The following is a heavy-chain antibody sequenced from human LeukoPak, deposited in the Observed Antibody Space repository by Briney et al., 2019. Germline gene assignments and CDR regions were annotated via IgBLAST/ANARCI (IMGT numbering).Heavy chain of an antibody. J-gene: IGHJ3*02. D-gene: IGHD3-22*01. V-gene: IGHV4-61*02. Sequence: SETLSLTCTVSGDSISSGDYYWSWIRQPAGKGLEWIGRISSSGSTNYTPSLKSRVTISVDTSKNQFSLKLSSVTAADTAVYFCARGPYSYDSSGAFDIWGQGTMVTVSS. CDR2: ISSSGST. CDR3: ARGPYSYDSSGAFDI. CDR1: GDSISSGDYY.